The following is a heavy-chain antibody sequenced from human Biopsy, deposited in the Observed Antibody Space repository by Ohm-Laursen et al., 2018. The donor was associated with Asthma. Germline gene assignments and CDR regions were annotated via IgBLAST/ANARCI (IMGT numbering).Heavy chain of an antibody. D-gene: IGHD3-3*01. J-gene: IGHJ5*02. V-gene: IGHV3-7*01. Sequence: SLRLSCSAFGFTFGNFWMSWGRQTPGKGLEWVATINGDGSQKSYVDSVTGRFTISRDNSKNSLHLEMNSLRAEDTAVYYCARAASTTVFWSGYSHNWFDPWGQGTLVTVSS. CDR1: GFTFGNFW. CDR2: INGDGSQK. CDR3: ARAASTTVFWSGYSHNWFDP.